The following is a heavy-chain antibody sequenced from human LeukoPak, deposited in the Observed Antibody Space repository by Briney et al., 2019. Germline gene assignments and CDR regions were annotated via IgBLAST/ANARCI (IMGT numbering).Heavy chain of an antibody. D-gene: IGHD3-10*01. CDR3: ARVVVRGVMGPE. Sequence: PSETLSLTCTVSGGSISSISFYWGWIRQPPGKGLEWSGSISYSGSTYYNPSLKSRVTISLDTSKNHFSLKLTSVTAADTAVYYCARVVVRGVMGPEWGQGTLVTVSS. V-gene: IGHV4-39*07. CDR1: GGSISSISFY. J-gene: IGHJ4*02. CDR2: ISYSGST.